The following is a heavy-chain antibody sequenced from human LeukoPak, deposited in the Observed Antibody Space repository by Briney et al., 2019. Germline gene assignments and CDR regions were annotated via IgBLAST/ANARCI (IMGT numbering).Heavy chain of an antibody. D-gene: IGHD3-10*01. V-gene: IGHV3-30*18. CDR2: ISSDGNNT. Sequence: PGGSLRLSCAASGLIFSSYGMHWARQAPGKGLEWVAVISSDGNNTYYADSVKGRFTISRDNSKNTLYLQMDSLRAEDTAVYYCAKDSGSGRGLYYYGMDVWGKGTTVPVSS. CDR3: AKDSGSGRGLYYYGMDV. J-gene: IGHJ6*04. CDR1: GLIFSSYG.